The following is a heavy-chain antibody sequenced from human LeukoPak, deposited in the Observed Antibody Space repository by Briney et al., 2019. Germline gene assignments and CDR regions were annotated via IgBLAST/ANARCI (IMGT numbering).Heavy chain of an antibody. V-gene: IGHV1-69*02. Sequence: SVKVSCKASGGTFSSYTISWVRQAPGQGLEWMGRIIPILGIANYAQKFQGRVTITADKSTSTAYTELSSLRSEDTAVYYCARAPSGGLAHFDYWGQGTLVTVSS. J-gene: IGHJ4*02. CDR2: IIPILGIA. D-gene: IGHD4-23*01. CDR1: GGTFSSYT. CDR3: ARAPSGGLAHFDY.